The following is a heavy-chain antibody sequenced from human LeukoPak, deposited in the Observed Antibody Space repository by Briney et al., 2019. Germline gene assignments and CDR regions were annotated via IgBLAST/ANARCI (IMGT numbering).Heavy chain of an antibody. V-gene: IGHV3-23*01. CDR2: IAATDGDT. CDR1: GFTFSHYA. J-gene: IGHJ4*02. D-gene: IGHD6-19*01. Sequence: GGSLRLSCAVSGFTFSHYAMSWVRQAPGKGLEWVAAIAATDGDTYHTDSVRGRFTISRDNSRGTLFLQMNTLRAEDTAVYYCARRAGSPWASPYFDLWGLGTLVTVSS. CDR3: ARRAGSPWASPYFDL.